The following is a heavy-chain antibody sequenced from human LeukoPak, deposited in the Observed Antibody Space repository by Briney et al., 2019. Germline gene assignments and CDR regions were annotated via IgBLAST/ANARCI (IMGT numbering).Heavy chain of an antibody. CDR2: IIPIFGTA. CDR3: ASASLYCSSTSCYSAGWFDP. CDR1: GGTFSSYA. D-gene: IGHD2-2*02. Sequence: SVKVSCKASGGTFSSYAISWVRQAPGQGLEWMGGIIPIFGTANYAQKFQGRVTITADKSTSTAYMELSSLRSEDTAVYYCASASLYCSSTSCYSAGWFDPWGQGTLVTVSS. J-gene: IGHJ5*02. V-gene: IGHV1-69*06.